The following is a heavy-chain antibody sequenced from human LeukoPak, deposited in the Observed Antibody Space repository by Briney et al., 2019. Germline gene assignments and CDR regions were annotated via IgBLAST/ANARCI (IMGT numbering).Heavy chain of an antibody. CDR1: GGSISNYY. CDR3: ARDKDYFDSGGAFDI. D-gene: IGHD3-22*01. CDR2: IYYSGST. J-gene: IGHJ3*02. V-gene: IGHV4-59*01. Sequence: PSETLSLTCTVSGGSISNYYWNWIRQPPGKGLEWIGYIYYSGSTNYNPSLKSRVTMSVDTSKNQFSLKLSSVTAADTAVYYCARDKDYFDSGGAFDIWGQGTMVTVSS.